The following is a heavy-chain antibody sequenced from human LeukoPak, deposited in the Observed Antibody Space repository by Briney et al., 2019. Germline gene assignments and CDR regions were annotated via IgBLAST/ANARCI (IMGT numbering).Heavy chain of an antibody. V-gene: IGHV1-69*13. CDR2: IIPIFGTA. Sequence: ASVKLSCKASGGTFSSYAISWVRQAPGQGLEWMGGIIPIFGTANYAQKFQGRVTITADESTSTAYMELSSLRSEDTAVYYCARRINSSPYYFDYWGQGTLVTVSS. D-gene: IGHD6-6*01. CDR3: ARRINSSPYYFDY. J-gene: IGHJ4*02. CDR1: GGTFSSYA.